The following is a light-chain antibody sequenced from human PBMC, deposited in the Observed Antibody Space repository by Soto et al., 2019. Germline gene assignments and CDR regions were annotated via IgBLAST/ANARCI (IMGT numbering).Light chain of an antibody. V-gene: IGKV3-11*01. CDR2: DTF. CDR3: QQRSNWPPIT. Sequence: EIVLSQSPTTLSLSQGESATLSCRASQSISNYLAWYQQKPGQAPRLLIYDTFNRAPGIPARFSGSGFGTDFTLTISSLEPEDFAVYYCQQRSNWPPITFGQGTRLEI. J-gene: IGKJ5*01. CDR1: QSISNY.